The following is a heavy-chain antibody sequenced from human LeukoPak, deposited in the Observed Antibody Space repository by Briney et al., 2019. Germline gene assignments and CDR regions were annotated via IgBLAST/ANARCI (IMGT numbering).Heavy chain of an antibody. D-gene: IGHD6-19*01. J-gene: IGHJ4*02. CDR1: GLSLNNYA. Sequence: KTGGSLRLSCTASGLSLNNYAMNWVRQAPGKGLEWVSSISSSSYIYYADSVKGRFTISRDNAKNSLYLQMNSLRAEDTAVYYCARDQWHHDYWGQGTLVTVSS. CDR2: ISSSSYI. CDR3: ARDQWHHDY. V-gene: IGHV3-21*01.